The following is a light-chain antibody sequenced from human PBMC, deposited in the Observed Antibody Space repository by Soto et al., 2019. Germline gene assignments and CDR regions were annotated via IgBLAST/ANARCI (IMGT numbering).Light chain of an antibody. J-gene: IGKJ1*01. Sequence: DIQMTQSPSTLSASVGDRVTITCRASQSISSWLAWYQQKPGKAPKLLIYDASSLESGVPSRFSGSGSGTEFTLKISSLQPDDFATYYCQHDNSYSLTFGQGTQVEIK. CDR1: QSISSW. V-gene: IGKV1-5*01. CDR3: QHDNSYSLT. CDR2: DAS.